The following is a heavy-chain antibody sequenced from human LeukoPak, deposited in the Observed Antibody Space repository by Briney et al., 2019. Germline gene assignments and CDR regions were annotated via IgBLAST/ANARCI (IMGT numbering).Heavy chain of an antibody. D-gene: IGHD3-3*01. CDR2: INSDGSST. V-gene: IGHV3-74*01. Sequence: PGGSLRLSCAASGFTFSSYWMHWVRQPPGKGLVWVSRINSDGSSTSYADSVKGRFTISRDNAKNTLYLQMNSLRAEDKAVYYCARDPPYDFWSGGKDYWGQGTLVTVSS. CDR3: ARDPPYDFWSGGKDY. J-gene: IGHJ4*02. CDR1: GFTFSSYW.